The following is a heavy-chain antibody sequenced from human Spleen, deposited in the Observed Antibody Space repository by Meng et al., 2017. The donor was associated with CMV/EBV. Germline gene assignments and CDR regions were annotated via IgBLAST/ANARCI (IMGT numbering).Heavy chain of an antibody. Sequence: GESLKISCAASGFTFSSYWMNWVRQAPGKGLEWVANIKQDESEKYNVDSVEGRFTISRDNAENSLYLQMNSLRAEDTAVYYCAREYGGVGAFDIWGQGTMVTVSS. V-gene: IGHV3-7*01. CDR1: GFTFSSYW. CDR3: AREYGGVGAFDI. CDR2: IKQDESEK. D-gene: IGHD4-23*01. J-gene: IGHJ3*02.